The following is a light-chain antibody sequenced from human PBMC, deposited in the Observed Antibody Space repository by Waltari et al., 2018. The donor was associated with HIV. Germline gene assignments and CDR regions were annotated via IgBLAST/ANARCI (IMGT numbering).Light chain of an antibody. CDR2: GTS. CDR1: HDIGNS. Sequence: DIRMTQSPSSLSAFVGDRVTITCRATHDIGNSLAWYQQKPGQVPKLLIYGTSTVQIGVPIRCSGSGSGTFFTLSISALQPEDVGMYFCQKYNSAPHTFGQGTKVEI. V-gene: IGKV1-27*01. J-gene: IGKJ1*01. CDR3: QKYNSAPHT.